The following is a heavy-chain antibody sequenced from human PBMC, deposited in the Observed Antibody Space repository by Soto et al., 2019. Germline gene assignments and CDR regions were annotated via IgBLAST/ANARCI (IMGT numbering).Heavy chain of an antibody. V-gene: IGHV3-23*01. CDR1: GFTFSSYA. J-gene: IGHJ6*02. CDR3: AKETADYYYYYYGMDV. D-gene: IGHD6-13*01. CDR2: ISGSGGTT. Sequence: GGSLRLSCAASGFTFSSYAMSWVRQAPGKGLEWVSAISGSGGTTFYADSVKGRFTVSRDNSKNTLYLQMNSLRAEDTAVYYCAKETADYYYYYYGMDVWGQGTTVTVSS.